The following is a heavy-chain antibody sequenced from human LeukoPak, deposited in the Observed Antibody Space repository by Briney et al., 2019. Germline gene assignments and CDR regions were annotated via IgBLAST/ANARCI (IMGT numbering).Heavy chain of an antibody. J-gene: IGHJ4*02. Sequence: GGSLRLSCAASGFTFSRYWMSWVRQAPGKGLEWVANIKQDGSEKYYVDSVKGRFTISRDNAKNSLYLQMNSLRAEDTAVYYCARSAGSSSWYEGYYFDYWCQGTLVTVSS. CDR2: IKQDGSEK. V-gene: IGHV3-7*01. D-gene: IGHD6-13*01. CDR1: GFTFSRYW. CDR3: ARSAGSSSWYEGYYFDY.